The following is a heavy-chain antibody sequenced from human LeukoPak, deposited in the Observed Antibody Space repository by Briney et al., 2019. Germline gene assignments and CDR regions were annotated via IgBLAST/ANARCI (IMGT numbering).Heavy chain of an antibody. D-gene: IGHD3-16*01. J-gene: IGHJ4*02. CDR2: IYSGGNT. CDR1: GFTVSSNS. V-gene: IGHV3-53*01. CDR3: AKGANTFIDYFDY. Sequence: PGGSLRLSCTVSGFTVSSNSMSWVRQAPGKGLEWVSFIYSGGNTLYSDSVKGRFTISRDNSKNTLYLQMNSLRAEDTAVYYCAKGANTFIDYFDYWGQGTLVTVSS.